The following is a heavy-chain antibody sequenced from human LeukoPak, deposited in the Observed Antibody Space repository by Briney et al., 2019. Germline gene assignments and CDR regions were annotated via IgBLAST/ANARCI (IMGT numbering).Heavy chain of an antibody. Sequence: SETLSLTCTVSGVSISGTNYVWGWLRQPPGRGLDWIGSIYYSGTTYYNPSLKSRFTMSVDTSKNQFSLKLSSVTAADSAVYYCARSYSGSYVAAFDIWGRGTMVTVSS. CDR3: ARSYSGSYVAAFDI. CDR2: IYYSGTT. D-gene: IGHD1-26*01. J-gene: IGHJ3*02. V-gene: IGHV4-39*01. CDR1: GVSISGTNYV.